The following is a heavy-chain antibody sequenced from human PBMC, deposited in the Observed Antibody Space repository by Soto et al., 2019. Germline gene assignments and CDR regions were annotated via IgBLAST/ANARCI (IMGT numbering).Heavy chain of an antibody. CDR3: ARQQGTAAANDY. J-gene: IGHJ4*02. Sequence: ASVKVSCKASGGTFGSYSISWVRQAPGQGLEWMGGIIGIFGTANYAQKFQGRVTITADKSTSTAYMELSSLRSEDTAVYYCARQQGTAAANDYWGQGTLVTVSS. CDR1: GGTFGSYS. V-gene: IGHV1-69*06. D-gene: IGHD6-13*01. CDR2: IIGIFGTA.